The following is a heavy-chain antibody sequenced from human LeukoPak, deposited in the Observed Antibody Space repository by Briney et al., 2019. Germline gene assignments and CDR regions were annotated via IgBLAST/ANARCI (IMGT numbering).Heavy chain of an antibody. CDR1: GFTFSSYG. CDR3: ARSLPPYSSSFPHFDY. D-gene: IGHD6-13*01. J-gene: IGHJ4*02. V-gene: IGHV3-30*03. Sequence: PGGSLRLSCAASGFTFSSYGMHWVRQAPGKGLEWVAVISYDGSNKYYADSVKGRFTISRDNSKNTLYLQMNSLRAEDTAVYYCARSLPPYSSSFPHFDYWGQGTLVTVSS. CDR2: ISYDGSNK.